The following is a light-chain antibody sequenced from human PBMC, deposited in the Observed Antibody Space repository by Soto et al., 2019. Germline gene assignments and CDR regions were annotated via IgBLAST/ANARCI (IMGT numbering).Light chain of an antibody. Sequence: DIVMTQSPATLSVSPGERATLSCRANQSVASNLAWYQQRPGQAPRLLIYGASTRATGVPVRFSGSRSGTEFTLTISSLQSEDFAVYYCHHYNNWPHTFGGGTKVEIK. J-gene: IGKJ4*01. V-gene: IGKV3-15*01. CDR3: HHYNNWPHT. CDR1: QSVASN. CDR2: GAS.